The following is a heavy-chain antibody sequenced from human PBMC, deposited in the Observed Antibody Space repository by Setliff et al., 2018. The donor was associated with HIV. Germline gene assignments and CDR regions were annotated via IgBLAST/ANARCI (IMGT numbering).Heavy chain of an antibody. V-gene: IGHV1-3*01. Sequence: ASVKVSCKASGYTFTSYAMHWVRQAPGQRLEWMGWINAGNGKRIYAQNFQGRVTMTEDTSTDTAYMELSSLTSDDTAVYYCATGRPLTIAARLKILIWVYWGQGTLVTVSS. CDR3: ATGRPLTIAARLKILIWVY. CDR1: GYTFTSYA. J-gene: IGHJ4*02. D-gene: IGHD6-6*01. CDR2: INAGNGKR.